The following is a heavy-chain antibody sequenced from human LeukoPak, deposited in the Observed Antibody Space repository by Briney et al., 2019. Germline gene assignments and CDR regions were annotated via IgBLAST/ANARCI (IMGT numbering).Heavy chain of an antibody. J-gene: IGHJ5*02. CDR1: GGSISSSSYY. Sequence: SETLSLTCTVSGGSISSSSYYWGWIRQPPGTGLEWIGSIYYSGSTYYNPSLKSRVTISVDTSKNQFSLKLSSVTAADTAVYYCASELGYCSSTSCYLGNWFDPWGQGTLVTVSS. CDR2: IYYSGST. CDR3: ASELGYCSSTSCYLGNWFDP. V-gene: IGHV4-39*01. D-gene: IGHD2-2*01.